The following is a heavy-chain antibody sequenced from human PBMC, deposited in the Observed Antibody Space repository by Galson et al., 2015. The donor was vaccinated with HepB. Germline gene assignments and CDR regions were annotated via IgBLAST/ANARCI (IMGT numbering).Heavy chain of an antibody. CDR3: AKDLCEYCSGLRCCLSDY. D-gene: IGHD2-15*01. CDR1: GFTFSNYG. V-gene: IGHV3-30*02. Sequence: SLRLSCAASGFTFSNYGMHWVRQAPGKGLEWVAFIRYDGSNKYYLDSVKGRFTISRDNSKNTLYLQMTSLRAEDTAMYYCAKDLCEYCSGLRCCLSDYWGQGTLVTVSS. CDR2: IRYDGSNK. J-gene: IGHJ4*02.